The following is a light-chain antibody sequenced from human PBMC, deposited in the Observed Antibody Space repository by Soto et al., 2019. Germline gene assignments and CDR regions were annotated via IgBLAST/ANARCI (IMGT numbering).Light chain of an antibody. CDR1: RGHSSYI. Sequence: QLVLTQSSSASASLGSSVKLTCTLSRGHSSYIIAWHQQQPGQAPRYLMKLEGSGSYNKGSGVPDRFSGSSSGADRYLTISTLQFEDEADYYCETWDSNTHTVFGGGTKLTVL. CDR2: LEGSGSY. J-gene: IGLJ3*02. CDR3: ETWDSNTHTV. V-gene: IGLV4-60*02.